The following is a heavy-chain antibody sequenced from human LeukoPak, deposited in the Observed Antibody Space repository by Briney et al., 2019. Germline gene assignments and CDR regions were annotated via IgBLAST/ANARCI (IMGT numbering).Heavy chain of an antibody. CDR1: GFTFSSYA. V-gene: IGHV3-23*01. D-gene: IGHD1-7*01. Sequence: GGSLRLSCAASGFTFSSYAMSWVRQAPGKGLEWVSAISGGSTYYADSVKGRFTISRDNSKNTLYLQMNSLRAEDTALYYCAKTSYNWNYDAFDIWGQGTMVTVSS. CDR2: ISGGST. J-gene: IGHJ3*02. CDR3: AKTSYNWNYDAFDI.